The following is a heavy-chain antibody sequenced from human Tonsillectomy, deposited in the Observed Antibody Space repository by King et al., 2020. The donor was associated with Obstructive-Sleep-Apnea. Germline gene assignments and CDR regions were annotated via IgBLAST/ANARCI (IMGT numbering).Heavy chain of an antibody. D-gene: IGHD4-17*01. V-gene: IGHV1-2*02. CDR3: ATVPVATATYYFDY. CDR2: INLNSDGT. Sequence: VQLVESGAEVKKPGASVKVSCKASGYTFTGYYMYWVRQAPGQGLEWMGWINLNSDGTIYVQKFQGRVTMIRDTSISTAYMELSRLRSDDTAVYYCATVPVATATYYFDYWGQGTLVTVSS. J-gene: IGHJ4*02. CDR1: GYTFTGYY.